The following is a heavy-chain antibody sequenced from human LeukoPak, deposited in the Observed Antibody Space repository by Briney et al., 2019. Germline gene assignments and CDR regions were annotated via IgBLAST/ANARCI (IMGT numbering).Heavy chain of an antibody. CDR1: GGSFSGYY. V-gene: IGHV4-34*01. Sequence: SETLSLTCAVYGGSFSGYYWSWIRQPPGKGLEWIGGISHSGSTNYNPSLKSRVTISIDTSKNQFSLKLSSVTAADTAVFYCAREDCSGGSCTPGWFDPWGQGTLVTVSS. CDR3: AREDCSGGSCTPGWFDP. CDR2: ISHSGST. J-gene: IGHJ5*02. D-gene: IGHD2-15*01.